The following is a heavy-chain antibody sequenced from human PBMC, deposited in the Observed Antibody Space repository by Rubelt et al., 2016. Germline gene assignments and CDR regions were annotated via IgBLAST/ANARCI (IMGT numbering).Heavy chain of an antibody. CDR3: ATSKVNSGSCGAVLDY. J-gene: IGHJ4*02. CDR2: LSGSGGST. CDR1: GFNFNNNA. D-gene: IGHD1-26*01. Sequence: EVQLLESGGGLVQPGGSLRLSCVASGFNFNNNAMSWVRQAPGKGLEWVSGLSGSGGSTSYADPVKGRFTISRDNSKNTLYLQMNSLRAGDTAVDYCATSKVNSGSCGAVLDYWGQGALVIVSS. V-gene: IGHV3-23*01.